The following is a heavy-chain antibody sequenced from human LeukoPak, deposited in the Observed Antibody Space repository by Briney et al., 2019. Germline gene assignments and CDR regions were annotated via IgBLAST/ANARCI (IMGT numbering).Heavy chain of an antibody. D-gene: IGHD6-6*01. Sequence: SETLSLTCAVYGGSFSGYYWSWIRQPPGKGLEWIGEINHSGSTNYNPSLKSRVTISVDTSKNQFSLKLSSVTAADTAVYYCARGLSSSSSGYWGQGTLVTVSS. CDR3: ARGLSSSSSGY. CDR2: INHSGST. V-gene: IGHV4-34*01. CDR1: GGSFSGYY. J-gene: IGHJ4*02.